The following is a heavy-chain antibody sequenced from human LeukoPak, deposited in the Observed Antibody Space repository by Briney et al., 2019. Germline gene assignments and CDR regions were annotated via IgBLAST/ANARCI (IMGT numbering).Heavy chain of an antibody. CDR2: ISDNGAVT. D-gene: IGHD1-7*01. J-gene: IGHJ6*03. V-gene: IGHV3-23*01. Sequence: SGGSLRLSCAASGFSFSMYSMSWIRQAPGKGLEWVSVISDNGAVTFYGDSVKGRFTISRDNSKNTLYLQMNSLRAEDTAVYYCAKAGYNWNYVNYYYYMDVWGKGTTVTVSS. CDR3: AKAGYNWNYVNYYYYMDV. CDR1: GFSFSMYS.